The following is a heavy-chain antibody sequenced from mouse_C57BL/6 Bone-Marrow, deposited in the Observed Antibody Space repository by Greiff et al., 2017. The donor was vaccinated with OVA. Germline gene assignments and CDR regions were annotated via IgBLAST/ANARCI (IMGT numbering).Heavy chain of an antibody. J-gene: IGHJ1*03. Sequence: QVQLKQPGAELVKPGASVKLSCKASGYTFTSYWIGMIHPNSGSTNYNEKFKSKATLTVDKSSSTAYMQLSSLTSEDSAVYYCAREGMVTTWYFDVWGTGTTVTVSS. D-gene: IGHD2-2*01. CDR2: IHPNSGST. CDR3: AREGMVTTWYFDV. V-gene: IGHV1-64*01. CDR1: GYTFTSYW.